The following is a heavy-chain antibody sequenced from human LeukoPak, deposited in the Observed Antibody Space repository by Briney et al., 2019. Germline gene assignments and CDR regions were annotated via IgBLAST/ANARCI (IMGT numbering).Heavy chain of an antibody. CDR3: TTDYAGNSVFDY. D-gene: IGHD4-23*01. CDR2: IKSNTDGRTT. Sequence: GGTLRLSCAASGFTFSNGWMSWVREAPGKGVEWVVLIKSNTDGRTTDYAAPVKGRFTISRDNSKNTLYLQMNSLKTKDTAVYYCTTDYAGNSVFDYWGQGTLVTVSS. CDR1: GFTFSNGW. J-gene: IGHJ4*02. V-gene: IGHV3-15*01.